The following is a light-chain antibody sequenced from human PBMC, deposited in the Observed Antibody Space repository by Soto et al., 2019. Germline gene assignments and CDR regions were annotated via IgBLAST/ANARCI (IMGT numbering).Light chain of an antibody. CDR1: SSDVGGYNY. J-gene: IGLJ2*01. V-gene: IGLV2-11*01. Sequence: QSALTQPRSVSGSPGQSVTISCTGTSSDVGGYNYVSWYQHHPGKAPKLMIYDVTKRPSGVPDRFSGSKSGNTASLTISGLQAEDEADYSCCSYAGSYTVVFAGGTKLTVL. CDR3: CSYAGSYTVV. CDR2: DVT.